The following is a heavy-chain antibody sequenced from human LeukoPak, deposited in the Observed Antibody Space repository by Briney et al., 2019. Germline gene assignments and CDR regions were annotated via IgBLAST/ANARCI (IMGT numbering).Heavy chain of an antibody. CDR2: INHSGST. J-gene: IGHJ4*02. Sequence: SETLSLTCAVYGGSFSGYYWSWIRQPPGKGLEWIGEINHSGSTNYNPSLKSRVTISVDTSKNQFSLKLSSVTAADTAVYYCAKDSEDDILTGWYYFDYWGQGTLVTVSS. V-gene: IGHV4-34*01. CDR3: AKDSEDDILTGWYYFDY. D-gene: IGHD3-9*01. CDR1: GGSFSGYY.